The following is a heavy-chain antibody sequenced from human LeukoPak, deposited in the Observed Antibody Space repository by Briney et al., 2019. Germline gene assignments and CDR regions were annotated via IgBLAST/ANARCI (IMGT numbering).Heavy chain of an antibody. D-gene: IGHD5-12*01. CDR1: GFTFSSFW. J-gene: IGHJ4*02. V-gene: IGHV3-7*01. CDR2: IKQDGIEK. Sequence: GGSLRLSCAASGFTFSSFWMSWVRQAPGKGLEWLGKIKQDGIEKYSVDSVKGRFTISRDNAKNSLYLQLNSLRAEDTAVYYCARVGYSGYDLVDYWGQGTLVTVSS. CDR3: ARVGYSGYDLVDY.